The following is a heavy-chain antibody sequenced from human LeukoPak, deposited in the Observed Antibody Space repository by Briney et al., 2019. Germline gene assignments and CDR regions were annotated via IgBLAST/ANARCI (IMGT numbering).Heavy chain of an antibody. J-gene: IGHJ5*02. CDR3: AGRTLNWFDP. Sequence: GASVKVSCKASGYTFTGYYMHWVRQAPGQGLEWMGGIIPIFGTANYAQKFQGRVTITADESTSTAYMELSSLRSEDTAVYYCAGRTLNWFDPWGQGTLVTVSS. CDR1: GYTFTGYY. CDR2: IIPIFGTA. D-gene: IGHD1-14*01. V-gene: IGHV1-69*13.